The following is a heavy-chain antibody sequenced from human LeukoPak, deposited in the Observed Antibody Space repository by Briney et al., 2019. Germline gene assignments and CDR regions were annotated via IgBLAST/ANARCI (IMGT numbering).Heavy chain of an antibody. CDR3: ARLLYYYDSSGYYPYYCYGMDV. D-gene: IGHD3-22*01. Sequence: SETLSLTCTVSGGSISSYYWSWIRQPPGKGLEWIGYIYYSGSTNYNPSLKSRVTISVDTSKNQFSLKLSSVTAADTAVYYCARLLYYYDSSGYYPYYCYGMDVWGQGTTVTVSS. CDR2: IYYSGST. V-gene: IGHV4-59*08. CDR1: GGSISSYY. J-gene: IGHJ6*02.